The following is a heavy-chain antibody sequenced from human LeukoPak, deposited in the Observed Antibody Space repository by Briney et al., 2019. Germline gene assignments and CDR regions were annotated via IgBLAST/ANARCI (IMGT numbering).Heavy chain of an antibody. CDR1: GFTFSNYA. CDR2: ISGTGGRT. J-gene: IGHJ1*01. D-gene: IGHD5-18*01. V-gene: IGHV3-23*01. CDR3: AEDRYSYAFEYFQH. Sequence: PGGSLRLSCTASGFTFSNYAMTWVRQAPGKGLEWVSSISGTGGRTYSADSVKGRFTISRDNSKNTLYLQMNSLRAEDTAVYYCAEDRYSYAFEYFQHWGQGTLVTVSS.